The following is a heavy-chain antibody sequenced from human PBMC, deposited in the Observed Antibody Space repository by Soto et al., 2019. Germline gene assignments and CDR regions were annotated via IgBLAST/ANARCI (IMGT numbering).Heavy chain of an antibody. CDR3: ARDLTGAARPREYYYYYGMDV. Sequence: AASVKVSCKASGYTFTSYAMHWVRQAPGQRLEWMGWINAGNGNTKYSQKFQGRVTITRDTSASTAYMELSSLRSEDTAVYYCARDLTGAARPREYYYYYGMDVWGQGTTVTVSS. CDR1: GYTFTSYA. V-gene: IGHV1-3*01. D-gene: IGHD6-6*01. CDR2: INAGNGNT. J-gene: IGHJ6*02.